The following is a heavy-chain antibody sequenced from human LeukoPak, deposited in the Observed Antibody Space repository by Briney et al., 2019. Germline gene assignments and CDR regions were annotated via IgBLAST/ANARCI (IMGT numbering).Heavy chain of an antibody. V-gene: IGHV3-23*01. Sequence: GGSLRLSCAASGFTFSSYAMSWVRQAPGKGLEWVSAINGSGGSTYYADSVKGRFTISRDNSKNTLYLQMNSLRAEDTAVYYCAKDPRYYDILTGSSYWGQGTLVTVSS. J-gene: IGHJ4*02. D-gene: IGHD3-9*01. CDR2: INGSGGST. CDR3: AKDPRYYDILTGSSY. CDR1: GFTFSSYA.